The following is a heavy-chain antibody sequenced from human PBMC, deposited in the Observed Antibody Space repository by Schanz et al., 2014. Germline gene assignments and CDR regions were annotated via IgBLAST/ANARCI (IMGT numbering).Heavy chain of an antibody. CDR3: ARDGEAAAGCDY. CDR1: GFSLDIFA. CDR2: FNDGGVNK. J-gene: IGHJ4*02. D-gene: IGHD6-13*01. V-gene: IGHV3-23*01. Sequence: EVQLLESGGGLVEPGGSLRLSCATSGFSLDIFAVSWVRQAPGKGLEWVSSFNDGGVNKYYADSVKGRFTISSDNSKSTLYLQMSSLRAEDTAVYYCARDGEAAAGCDYWGQGTLVTVSS.